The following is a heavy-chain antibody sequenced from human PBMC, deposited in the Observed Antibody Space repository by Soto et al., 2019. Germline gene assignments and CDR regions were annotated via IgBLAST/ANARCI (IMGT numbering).Heavy chain of an antibody. V-gene: IGHV3-23*01. J-gene: IGHJ4*02. Sequence: GGSLRLSCAASGFTFRDYAMSWVRQAPGKGLEWVSGSSGSGDNTYYTDSVKGRFTVSRDKSKNTLYLQMNNLRAEDTAVYFCAKEKNGYCGGATCYHYFDFWGQGTLVTVSS. CDR3: AKEKNGYCGGATCYHYFDF. CDR1: GFTFRDYA. CDR2: SSGSGDNT. D-gene: IGHD2-15*01.